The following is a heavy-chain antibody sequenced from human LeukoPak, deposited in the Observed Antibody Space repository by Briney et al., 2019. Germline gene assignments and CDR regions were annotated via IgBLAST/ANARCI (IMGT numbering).Heavy chain of an antibody. CDR3: VKDSHSGRSYFDS. J-gene: IGHJ4*02. D-gene: IGHD6-19*01. CDR2: ISWDGGTI. CDR1: GFIFDDYA. Sequence: GGSLRLSCVASGFIFDDYAMHWVRQAPGKGLEWVSLISWDGGTIFYADSVKGRFTISRDNTKNSLYLQMNSLRTEDSAFYYCVKDSHSGRSYFDSWGQGTLVAVSS. V-gene: IGHV3-43D*03.